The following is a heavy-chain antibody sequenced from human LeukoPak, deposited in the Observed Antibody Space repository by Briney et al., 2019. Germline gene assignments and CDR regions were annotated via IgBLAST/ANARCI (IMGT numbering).Heavy chain of an antibody. V-gene: IGHV4-39*01. J-gene: IGHJ4*02. CDR2: IYYGRST. Sequence: PSETLSLTCSVSGGSISSSNYYWGWIRQPPGKGLEWIGSIYYGRSTYYNPSLTSRVTISVDTSKNQFSLKLSSVTAANTAVYYCARHADSGFGELAFNYWGQGTLVTVSS. CDR3: ARHADSGFGELAFNY. D-gene: IGHD3-10*01. CDR1: GGSISSSNYY.